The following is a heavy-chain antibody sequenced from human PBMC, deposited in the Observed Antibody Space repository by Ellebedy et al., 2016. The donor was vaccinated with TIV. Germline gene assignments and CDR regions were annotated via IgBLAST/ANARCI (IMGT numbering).Heavy chain of an antibody. CDR3: ATDGSYGDYRSPAHAFEI. Sequence: GGSLRLSCAASGFSFRSYWMSWVCQAPGKGLEWVANINQEGSEKYYVDSVKGRFTISRDNAKNSLYLQMTSLRADDTALYYCATDGSYGDYRSPAHAFEIWGQGTVVAVSS. J-gene: IGHJ3*02. D-gene: IGHD4-17*01. CDR2: INQEGSEK. V-gene: IGHV3-7*01. CDR1: GFSFRSYW.